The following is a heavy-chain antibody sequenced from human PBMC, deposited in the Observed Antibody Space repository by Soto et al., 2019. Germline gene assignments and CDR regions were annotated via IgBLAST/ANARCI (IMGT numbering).Heavy chain of an antibody. Sequence: QVQVVESGGGVDQRGRSLRLSCAASGFTFSSFGMHWVRQAPGKGLEWVSLIWYDGSKKSYGDSVKGRFTISRDNSRNTVYLQMNSLRADDTAVYYCARDASYYSLWSGYYPSRNGMDVWGQGTTVIVSS. CDR1: GFTFSSFG. CDR2: IWYDGSKK. V-gene: IGHV3-33*01. J-gene: IGHJ6*02. CDR3: ARDASYYSLWSGYYPSRNGMDV. D-gene: IGHD3-3*01.